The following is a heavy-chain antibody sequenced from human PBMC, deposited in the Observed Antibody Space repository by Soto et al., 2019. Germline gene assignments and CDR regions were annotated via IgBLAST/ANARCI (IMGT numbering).Heavy chain of an antibody. Sequence: PGGSLRLSCAASGFTFSSYSMNWVRQAPGKGLEWVSYISSSSSTIYYADSVKGRFTISRDNAKNSLYLQMNSLRAEDTAVYYCARDYYDSSGYPSPFDYWGQGTLVTVSS. CDR2: ISSSSSTI. CDR3: ARDYYDSSGYPSPFDY. V-gene: IGHV3-48*01. J-gene: IGHJ4*02. CDR1: GFTFSSYS. D-gene: IGHD3-22*01.